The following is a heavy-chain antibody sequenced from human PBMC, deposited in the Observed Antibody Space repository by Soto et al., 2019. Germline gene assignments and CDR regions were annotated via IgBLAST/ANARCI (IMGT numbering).Heavy chain of an antibody. Sequence: EVQLLDSGGGLVQPGGSLRLSCAASGFTFSSYAMHWVRQAPGKGLEWVSTISGAALNTYYADSVKGRFTISRDSSKRTVYLQMNSLSAADTAVYYCANDLWSGRGGGIDYWGQGTLVTVSS. V-gene: IGHV3-23*01. CDR3: ANDLWSGRGGGIDY. J-gene: IGHJ4*02. CDR1: GFTFSSYA. CDR2: ISGAALNT. D-gene: IGHD3-3*01.